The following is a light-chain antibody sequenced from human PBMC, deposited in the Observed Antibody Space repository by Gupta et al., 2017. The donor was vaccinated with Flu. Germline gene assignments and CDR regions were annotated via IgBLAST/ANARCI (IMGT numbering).Light chain of an antibody. V-gene: IGKV1-5*03. J-gene: IGKJ1*01. Sequence: DTQMTQSPSTLSASVGDRVTITCRASQSVSRYLAWYQQKPGNGPKLLIYETSHLQSGVPSRFSGSGSGTELTLTISSLQPDDFATYYCQHYQYSRSFGQGTKVEI. CDR3: QHYQYSRS. CDR1: QSVSRY. CDR2: ETS.